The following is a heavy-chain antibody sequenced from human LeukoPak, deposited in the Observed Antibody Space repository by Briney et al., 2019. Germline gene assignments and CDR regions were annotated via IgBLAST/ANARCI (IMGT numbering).Heavy chain of an antibody. CDR1: GGSISSYY. J-gene: IGHJ5*02. V-gene: IGHV4-4*09. CDR2: IYTSGGT. Sequence: SETLSLTCTVSGGSISSYYWSWIRQPPGKGLEWIGYIYTSGGTNYNPSLKSRVTISVDTSKNQFTLKLSSVTAADTAVYYCARRGYSYGGFDPWGQGTLVTVSS. CDR3: ARRGYSYGGFDP. D-gene: IGHD5-18*01.